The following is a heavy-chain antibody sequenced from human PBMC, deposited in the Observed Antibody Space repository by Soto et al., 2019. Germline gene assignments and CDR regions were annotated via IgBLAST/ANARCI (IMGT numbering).Heavy chain of an antibody. V-gene: IGHV1-8*01. D-gene: IGHD3-3*01. Sequence: QVQLVQSGAEVKKPGASVKVSCKASGYTFTSYDINWVREATGQGLEWMGWMNPNSGNTGYAQKFQGRVTMTRNTSISTAYMELSSLRSEDTAVYYCARGMGDFWSGYYPVDYWGQGTLVTVSS. CDR3: ARGMGDFWSGYYPVDY. J-gene: IGHJ4*02. CDR1: GYTFTSYD. CDR2: MNPNSGNT.